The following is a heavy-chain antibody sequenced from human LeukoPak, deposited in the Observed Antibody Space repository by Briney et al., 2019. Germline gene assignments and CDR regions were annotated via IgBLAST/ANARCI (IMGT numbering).Heavy chain of an antibody. V-gene: IGHV4-61*02. CDR2: IYTNGST. J-gene: IGHJ5*02. CDR3: ARDQVGATVNWFDP. D-gene: IGHD1-26*01. Sequence: SETLSLTCTVSGGSISSGSYYWSWIRQPAGKGLEWIGRIYTNGSTNYNPSLKSRVTISVDTSKNQFSLKLSSVTAADTAVYYCARDQVGATVNWFDPWGQGTLVTVSS. CDR1: GGSISSGSYY.